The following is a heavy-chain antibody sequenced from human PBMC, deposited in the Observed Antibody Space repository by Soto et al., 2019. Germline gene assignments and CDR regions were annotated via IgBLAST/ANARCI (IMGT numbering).Heavy chain of an antibody. CDR3: ARGGDTSTWYDLDY. J-gene: IGHJ4*02. CDR2: MNPATGNT. Sequence: GASVKVSCKASGYTFTSFDMNWVRQAPGQGLEWMGWMNPATGNTGYAQKFQGRVTMTRNTSINIAYVELSSLRSEDTAVYFCARGGDTSTWYDLDYWGQGALVTVSS. V-gene: IGHV1-8*01. D-gene: IGHD6-13*01. CDR1: GYTFTSFD.